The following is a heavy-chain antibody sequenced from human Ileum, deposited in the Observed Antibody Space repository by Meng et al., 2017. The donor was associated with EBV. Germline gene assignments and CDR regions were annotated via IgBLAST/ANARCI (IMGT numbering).Heavy chain of an antibody. D-gene: IGHD2-2*01. CDR3: ARSIVVVPAAIYY. J-gene: IGHJ4*02. Sequence: QLELLAAGPRLVTPSETLCLTCTFSGGYISSSSYYWGWIRQPPGKGLEWIVSIYYSGSTYYNPSLKSRVTISVDTSKNQFSLMLSSVTAADTAVYYCARSIVVVPAAIYYWGQGTLVTVSS. CDR1: GGYISSSSYY. V-gene: IGHV4-39*01. CDR2: IYYSGST.